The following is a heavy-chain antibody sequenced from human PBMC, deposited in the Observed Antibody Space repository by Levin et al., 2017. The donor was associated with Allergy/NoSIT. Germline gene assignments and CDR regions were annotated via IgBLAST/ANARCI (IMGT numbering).Heavy chain of an antibody. CDR2: IRNKAHDETT. D-gene: IGHD6-19*01. J-gene: IGHJ4*02. CDR3: ARFEGWASAQFDC. Sequence: PGGSLRLSCTASGFTFGDYGVSWFRQAPGKGLNWVGFIRNKAHDETTEYAASVKGRFTISKDASKTIAYLQMNSLKTEDTAVYYCARFEGWASAQFDCWGQGTLVTVSS. V-gene: IGHV3-49*03. CDR1: GFTFGDYG.